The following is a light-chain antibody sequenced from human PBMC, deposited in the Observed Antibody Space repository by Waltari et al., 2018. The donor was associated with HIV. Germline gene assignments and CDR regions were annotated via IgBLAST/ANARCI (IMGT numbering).Light chain of an antibody. CDR1: SSNIGDNY. Sequence: QSVVTQPPSASGTPGQRVTISCSGSSSNIGDNYVYWYQQFPGTTPKLLIYMNERRPSGFPARFAGAKSGTSASLAISGLRAEDEADYYCATWDNSLSVWVFGGGSKLTVL. CDR3: ATWDNSLSVWV. J-gene: IGLJ3*02. CDR2: MNE. V-gene: IGLV1-47*01.